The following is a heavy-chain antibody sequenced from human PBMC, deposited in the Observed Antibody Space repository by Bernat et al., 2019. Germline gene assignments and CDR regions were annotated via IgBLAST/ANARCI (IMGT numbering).Heavy chain of an antibody. CDR3: AVYYGSGNYYAHYYDYMDV. J-gene: IGHJ6*03. V-gene: IGHV4-38-2*01. CDR2: IFHSGPI. CDR1: GYPISSGYY. D-gene: IGHD3-10*01. Sequence: QVRLQESGPGLVKPSETLSLTCAVSGYPISSGYYWGWIRQPPGKGLEWIASIFHSGPIYYNPSLKSRVTISVDTSKNQCSLKLTSVTAADTAVYYCAVYYGSGNYYAHYYDYMDVWGKGTTVTVSS.